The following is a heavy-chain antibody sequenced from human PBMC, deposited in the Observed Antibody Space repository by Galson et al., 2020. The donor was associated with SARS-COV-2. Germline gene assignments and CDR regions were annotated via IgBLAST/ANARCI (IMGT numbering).Heavy chain of an antibody. V-gene: IGHV3-66*02. CDR3: ARVRPGSRVKAELLFDY. J-gene: IGHJ4*02. Sequence: ESLKISCAASGFTVKSFYMNWVRQATGQGLEWVAVVYSGDSGTTYHADPVKGRLTITRDIPRNTLYLQMNSLRGEDTATYDCARVRPGSRVKAELLFDYWGQGIPVIVSS. D-gene: IGHD3-10*01. CDR1: GFTVKSFY. CDR2: VYSGDSGTT.